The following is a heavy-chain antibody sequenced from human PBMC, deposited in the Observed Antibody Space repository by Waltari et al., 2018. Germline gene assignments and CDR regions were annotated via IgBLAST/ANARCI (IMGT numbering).Heavy chain of an antibody. CDR2: INAGNGNT. J-gene: IGHJ4*02. Sequence: QVQLVQSGAEVKKPGASVKVSCKASGYNFTSYAMHWVRQAHGQRLEWRGWINAGNGNTKYSQKFQGRVTSTRDTAASTAYMELSSLRSEDTAVYYCARALGGYWGQGTLVTVSS. CDR3: ARALGGY. D-gene: IGHD3-16*01. CDR1: GYNFTSYA. V-gene: IGHV1-3*01.